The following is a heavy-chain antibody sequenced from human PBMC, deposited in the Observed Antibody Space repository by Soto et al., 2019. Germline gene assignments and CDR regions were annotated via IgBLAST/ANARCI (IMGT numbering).Heavy chain of an antibody. CDR2: INHSGIT. CDR1: GGSFSGYY. J-gene: IGHJ4*02. CDR3: PVDGARIGY. D-gene: IGHD2-15*01. V-gene: IGHV4-34*01. Sequence: QVQLQQWGAGLLKPSETLSLICAVYGGSFSGYYWNWIRQPPGKGLEWIEEINHSGITNYNPSLKSRVTISLDTSKSQFSLKLSSVTAADTAVYYCPVDGARIGYWGPGTLVTVSS.